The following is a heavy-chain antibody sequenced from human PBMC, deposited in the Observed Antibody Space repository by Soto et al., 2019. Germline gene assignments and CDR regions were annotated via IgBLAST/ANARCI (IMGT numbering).Heavy chain of an antibody. CDR3: ARGWRRWATGTTLQY. CDR2: INHSGST. D-gene: IGHD1-1*01. CDR1: GGSFSGYY. V-gene: IGHV4-34*01. J-gene: IGHJ4*02. Sequence: PSETLSLTCAVYGGSFSGYYWSWIRQPPGKGLEWIGEINHSGSTNYNPSLKSRVTISVDTSKNQFSLKLSSVTAADTAVYYCARGWRRWATGTTLQYWGQGTLVTVSS.